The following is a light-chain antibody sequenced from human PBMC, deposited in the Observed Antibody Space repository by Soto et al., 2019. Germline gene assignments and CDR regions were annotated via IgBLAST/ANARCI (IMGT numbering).Light chain of an antibody. V-gene: IGLV2-14*01. CDR2: DVS. CDR1: SSDVGGYNY. CDR3: SSYTSSSTVV. Sequence: QSALTQPASVSGSPGQSITISCTGTSSDVGGYNYVSWYQQHPGKAPKLMISDVSNRPSGVSNRFSGSKSGNTASLTISGLQAEDEADYCSSYTSSSTVVFGGGTKVTVL. J-gene: IGLJ2*01.